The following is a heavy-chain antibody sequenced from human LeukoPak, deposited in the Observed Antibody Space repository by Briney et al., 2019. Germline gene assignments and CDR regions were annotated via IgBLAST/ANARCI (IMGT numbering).Heavy chain of an antibody. Sequence: GGSLRLSCAASGFTFSSYAMSWVRQAPGKGLEWVSAISGSGGSTYYADSVKGRFTISRDNSKNTLYLQMNSLRAEDTPLYYCAKVTGPDDYDILSGYFNWFDPWGQGTLVTVSS. CDR1: GFTFSSYA. D-gene: IGHD3-9*01. CDR2: ISGSGGST. CDR3: AKVTGPDDYDILSGYFNWFDP. J-gene: IGHJ5*02. V-gene: IGHV3-23*01.